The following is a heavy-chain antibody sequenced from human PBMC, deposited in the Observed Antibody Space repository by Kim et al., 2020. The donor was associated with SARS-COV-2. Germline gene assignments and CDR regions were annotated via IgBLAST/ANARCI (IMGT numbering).Heavy chain of an antibody. CDR3: ARVRGGGMATIAYFDY. D-gene: IGHD5-12*01. CDR2: IYYSGST. CDR1: GGSISSGGYY. V-gene: IGHV4-31*03. J-gene: IGHJ4*02. Sequence: SETLSLTCTVSGGSISSGGYYWSWIRQHPGKGLEWIGYIYYSGSTYYNPSLKSRVTISVDTSKNQFSLKLSSVTAADTAVYYCARVRGGGMATIAYFDYWGQGTLVTVSS.